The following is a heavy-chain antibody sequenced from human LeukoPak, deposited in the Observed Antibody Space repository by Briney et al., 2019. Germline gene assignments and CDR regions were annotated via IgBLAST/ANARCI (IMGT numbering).Heavy chain of an antibody. V-gene: IGHV3-21*01. CDR3: ASDMVVTADDAFDI. D-gene: IGHD2-21*02. CDR2: ISSSSSYI. Sequence: GGSLRLSCAATGFTFSSYSMNWVRQAPGKGLEWVSSISSSSSYIYYADSVKGRFTISRDNAKNSLYLQMNSLRAEDTAVYYCASDMVVTADDAFDIWGQGTMVTVSS. J-gene: IGHJ3*02. CDR1: GFTFSSYS.